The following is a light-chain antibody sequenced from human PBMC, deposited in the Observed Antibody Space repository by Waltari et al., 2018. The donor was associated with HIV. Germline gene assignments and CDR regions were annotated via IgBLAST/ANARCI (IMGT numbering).Light chain of an antibody. V-gene: IGLV3-21*04. CDR1: RIGTKS. J-gene: IGLJ3*02. Sequence: YVLTQPPSVSVAPGKTATLSCGGTRIGTKSVHWYQQKSGQAPLLIIFYDSDRPSGIPELFSGSNSGSAATLTISRVEAGDEADYFCQVWDETRNHVVFGGGTKLIAL. CDR3: QVWDETRNHVV. CDR2: YDS.